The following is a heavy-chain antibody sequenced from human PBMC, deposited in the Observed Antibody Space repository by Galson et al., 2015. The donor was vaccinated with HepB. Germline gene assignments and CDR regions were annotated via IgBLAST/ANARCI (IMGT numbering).Heavy chain of an antibody. J-gene: IGHJ4*02. Sequence: SLRLSCATSGFMFKSAWLSWVRQAPGKGLEWIGRSKSKSEGGTIDYAAPVKGRFSISRDDSENTLYLHMNSLKIEDTAIYYCTTDRRRYFDYWGQGTLVTVSS. CDR3: TTDRRRYFDY. CDR2: SKSKSEGGTI. CDR1: GFMFKSAW. V-gene: IGHV3-15*01.